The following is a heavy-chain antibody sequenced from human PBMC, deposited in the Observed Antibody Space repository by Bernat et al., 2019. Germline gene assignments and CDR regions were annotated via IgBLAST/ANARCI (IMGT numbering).Heavy chain of an antibody. Sequence: EVQLVESGGGLVQPGGSLRLSCAASGFTFTTYWMSLVRQSPGKGLEWVANIKQDGSDKYYVDSVKGRFTISRDNAKNSLFLQMNSLRDEDTAVYYCTTGGIVNWRQDNWGQGTLVTVSS. CDR3: TTGGIVNWRQDN. D-gene: IGHD1-1*01. CDR2: IKQDGSDK. J-gene: IGHJ4*02. CDR1: GFTFTTYW. V-gene: IGHV3-7*03.